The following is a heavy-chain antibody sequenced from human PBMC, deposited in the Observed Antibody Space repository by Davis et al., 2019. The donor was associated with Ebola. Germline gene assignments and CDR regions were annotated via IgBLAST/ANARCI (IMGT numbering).Heavy chain of an antibody. CDR3: TSTTPDY. J-gene: IGHJ4*02. Sequence: GGSLRLSCAASGFTFSNAWMSWVRQAPGKGLEWVGRIRSKANSYATAYAASVKGRFTISRDDSKNTAYLQMNSLKTEDTAVYYCTSTTPDYWGQGTLVTVSS. CDR2: IRSKANSYAT. CDR1: GFTFSNAW. D-gene: IGHD1-26*01. V-gene: IGHV3-73*01.